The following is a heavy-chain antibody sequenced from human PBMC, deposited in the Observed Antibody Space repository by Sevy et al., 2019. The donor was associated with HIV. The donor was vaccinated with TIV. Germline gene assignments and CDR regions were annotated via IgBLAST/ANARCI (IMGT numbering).Heavy chain of an antibody. Sequence: GGSLRLSCAASGFTFSSYSMNWVRQAPGKGLEWVSSISSSSSYIYYADSVKGRFTISRDNAKNSLYLQMNSLRAEDTVVYYCARVGGDPPIYYYMDVWGKGTTVTVSS. CDR2: ISSSSSYI. D-gene: IGHD3-10*01. J-gene: IGHJ6*03. CDR3: ARVGGDPPIYYYMDV. V-gene: IGHV3-21*01. CDR1: GFTFSSYS.